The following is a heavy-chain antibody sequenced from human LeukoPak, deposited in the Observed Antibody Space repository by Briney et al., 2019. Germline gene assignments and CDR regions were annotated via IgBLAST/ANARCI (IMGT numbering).Heavy chain of an antibody. J-gene: IGHJ4*02. CDR1: GFTFSDYY. D-gene: IGHD3-22*01. Sequence: GGSLRLSCAASGFTFSDYYMSWIRQAPGKGLEWISYISSSDSTIYYADSVKGGFIISRDNAKNSLYLHINNMRAEDTDVYYCARRSVEYSYDSSVYSPVYYFDYWGRRTMVAVSS. CDR3: ARRSVEYSYDSSVYSPVYYFDY. V-gene: IGHV3-11*04. CDR2: ISSSDSTI.